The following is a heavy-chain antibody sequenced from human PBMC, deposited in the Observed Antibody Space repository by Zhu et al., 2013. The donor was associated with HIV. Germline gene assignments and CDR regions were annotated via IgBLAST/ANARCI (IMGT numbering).Heavy chain of an antibody. J-gene: IGHJ4*02. CDR2: IYYSGST. CDR3: ASIAWVVAATKEQYYFDY. Sequence: QVQLQESGPGLVKPSETLSLTCTVSGGSISSSSYYWGWIRQPPGKGLEWIGSIYYSGSTYYNPSLKSRVTISVDTSKNQFSLKLSSVTAADTAVYYCASIAWVVAATKEQYYFDYWGQGTLVTVSS. D-gene: IGHD2-15*01. V-gene: IGHV4-39*07. CDR1: GGSISSSSYY.